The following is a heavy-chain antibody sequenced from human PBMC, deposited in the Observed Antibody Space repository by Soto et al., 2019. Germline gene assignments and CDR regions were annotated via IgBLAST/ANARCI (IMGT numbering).Heavy chain of an antibody. CDR2: IIPIFGTA. CDR3: ASYTGTMVRGVIQGYYYYGMDV. CDR1: GGTFSSYA. V-gene: IGHV1-69*13. Sequence: ASVKVSCKASGGTFSSYAISWVRQAPGQGLEWMEGIIPIFGTANYAQKFQGRVTITADESTSTAYMELSSLRSEDTAVYYCASYTGTMVRGVIQGYYYYGMDVWGQGTTVTVSS. D-gene: IGHD3-10*01. J-gene: IGHJ6*02.